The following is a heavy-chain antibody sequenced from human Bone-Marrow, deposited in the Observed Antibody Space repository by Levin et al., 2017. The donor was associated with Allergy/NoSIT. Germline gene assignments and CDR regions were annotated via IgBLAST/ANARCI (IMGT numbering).Heavy chain of an antibody. V-gene: IGHV4-61*01. CDR3: AGGKDRLTTVETYYFDN. CDR2: IYYSRNT. Sequence: PSETLSLTCNVSGVSVSSGNYYWSWIRQPPGKGLEWLGYIYYSRNTNYNPSLKSRVAISVDTSKNQFSLRPSSVTAADTAVYYCAGGKDRLTTVETYYFDNWAQGTLVTVSS. J-gene: IGHJ4*02. CDR1: GVSVSSGNYY. D-gene: IGHD4-17*01.